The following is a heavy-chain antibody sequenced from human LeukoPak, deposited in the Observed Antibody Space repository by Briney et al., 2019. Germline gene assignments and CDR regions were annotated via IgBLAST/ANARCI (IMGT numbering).Heavy chain of an antibody. CDR2: IYHSGST. V-gene: IGHV4-38-2*02. CDR3: ARPYYYDSSGYSDQ. Sequence: SETLSLTCNVSGYSISSGYYWGWIRQPPGKGLEWIGNIYHSGSTYYNPSLKSRVTISVDTSKNQFSLKLSSVTAAGTAVYYCARPYYYDSSGYSDQWGQGTLVTVSS. CDR1: GYSISSGYY. D-gene: IGHD3-22*01. J-gene: IGHJ4*02.